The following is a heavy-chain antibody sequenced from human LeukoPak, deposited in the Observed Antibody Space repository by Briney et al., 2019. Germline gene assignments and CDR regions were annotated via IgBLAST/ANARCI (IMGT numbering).Heavy chain of an antibody. CDR2: INPNSGGT. CDR1: GYTFTGYY. J-gene: IGHJ1*01. D-gene: IGHD6-19*01. CDR3: AIRTTDTSGWIPFFQH. V-gene: IGHV1-2*02. Sequence: GASVKVSCKASGYTFTGYYIHWVRQAPGQGLEWMGWINPNSGGTNYAQKFQGRVTMTRDTSISTAYMELSRLRPDDTAVYYCAIRTTDTSGWIPFFQHWGQGTLVTVSS.